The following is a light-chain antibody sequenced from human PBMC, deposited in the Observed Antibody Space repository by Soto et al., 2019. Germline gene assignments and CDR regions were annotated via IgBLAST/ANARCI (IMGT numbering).Light chain of an antibody. J-gene: IGKJ1*01. Sequence: DIQMTQSPSTLSASVGDRVTITCRANQSISDSLAWYQQKPGKAPKLLIYEASSLKSGVPSRFSGSRSGTEYTLTISSLQPDDFANYYCQQYNGYWTFGQGTKVEIK. CDR2: EAS. CDR3: QQYNGYWT. CDR1: QSISDS. V-gene: IGKV1-5*03.